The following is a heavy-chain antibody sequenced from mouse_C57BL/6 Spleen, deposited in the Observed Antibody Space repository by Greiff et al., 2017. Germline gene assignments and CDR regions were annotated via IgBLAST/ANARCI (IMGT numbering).Heavy chain of an antibody. CDR2: FHPYNDDT. D-gene: IGHD1-1*01. CDR1: GYTFTTYP. CDR3: ARTGSSIHWYFDV. Sequence: LVESGAELVKPGASVKMSCKASGYTFTTYPIEWMKQNHGKCLEWIGNFHPYNDDTKYNEKFKGKATLTVEKSSSTVYLELSRLTSDDSAVYYCARTGSSIHWYFDVWGTGTTVTVSS. J-gene: IGHJ1*03. V-gene: IGHV1-47*01.